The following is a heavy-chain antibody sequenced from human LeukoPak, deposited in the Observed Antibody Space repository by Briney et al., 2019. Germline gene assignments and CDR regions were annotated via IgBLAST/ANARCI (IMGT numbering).Heavy chain of an antibody. V-gene: IGHV4-59*01. CDR2: IYYSGST. D-gene: IGHD3-22*01. Sequence: PSETLSLTCTVSGVSISSYYWSWIRQPPGKGLEWIGYIYYSGSTNYNPSLKSRVTISVDTSKNQFSLKLSSVTAADTAVYYCARVVGDYYDSSGSNSYYFDYWGQGTLVTVSS. CDR1: GVSISSYY. J-gene: IGHJ4*02. CDR3: ARVVGDYYDSSGSNSYYFDY.